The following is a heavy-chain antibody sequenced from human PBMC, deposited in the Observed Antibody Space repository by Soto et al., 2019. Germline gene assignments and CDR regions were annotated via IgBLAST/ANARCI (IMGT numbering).Heavy chain of an antibody. V-gene: IGHV3-30*03. Sequence: PGGSLRLSCAAAGFTFSNYGMHWVRQAPGKGLEWVAVISDDGVSKYYADSVQGRFTISRDNSESAVFLQTNSLRPDDTALYFCARAYYFGSGTSYTLYYWGQGT. J-gene: IGHJ4*02. CDR2: ISDDGVSK. CDR1: GFTFSNYG. CDR3: ARAYYFGSGTSYTLYY. D-gene: IGHD3-10*01.